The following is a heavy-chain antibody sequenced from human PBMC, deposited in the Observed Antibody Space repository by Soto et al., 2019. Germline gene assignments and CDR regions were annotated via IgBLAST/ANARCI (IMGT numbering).Heavy chain of an antibody. D-gene: IGHD1-26*01. Sequence: PLETLSLTCTVSGGSVISDSYWWTWIRQSPGKGLEWVGYINYSGFTKYNPSLESRVTISLDTSKSQFSLNLNSVTAADTAVYYCARDPVGLTHFDYWGQGILVTVSS. V-gene: IGHV4-61*01. CDR3: ARDPVGLTHFDY. CDR2: INYSGFT. J-gene: IGHJ4*02. CDR1: GGSVISDSYW.